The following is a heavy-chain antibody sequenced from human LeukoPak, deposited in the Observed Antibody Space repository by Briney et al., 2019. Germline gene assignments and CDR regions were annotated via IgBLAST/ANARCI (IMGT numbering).Heavy chain of an antibody. J-gene: IGHJ4*02. CDR1: GGSISSYY. V-gene: IGHV4-59*12. CDR3: ARSQGPTGFFDY. D-gene: IGHD4-11*01. Sequence: PSETLSLTCTVSGGSISSYYWSWIRQPPGKGLEWIGYIYYSGSTYYNPSLKSRVTISVDTSKNQFSLKLSSVTAADTAVYYCARSQGPTGFFDYWGQGTLVTVSS. CDR2: IYYSGST.